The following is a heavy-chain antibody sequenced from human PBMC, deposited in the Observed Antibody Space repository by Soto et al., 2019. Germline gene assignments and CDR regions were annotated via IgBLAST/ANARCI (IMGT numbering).Heavy chain of an antibody. V-gene: IGHV1-69*12. Sequence: QVQLVQSGAEVKKPGSSVKVSCKASGGTFSSYAISWVRQAPGQGLEWMGGIIPIFGTADHAQKFQGRVTITADDSTSTAYMELSSLRSEDTAGYYCASGETQRYYFGMDVWVQGTTVTVSS. CDR2: IIPIFGTA. CDR3: ASGETQRYYFGMDV. J-gene: IGHJ6*02. D-gene: IGHD3-3*01. CDR1: GGTFSSYA.